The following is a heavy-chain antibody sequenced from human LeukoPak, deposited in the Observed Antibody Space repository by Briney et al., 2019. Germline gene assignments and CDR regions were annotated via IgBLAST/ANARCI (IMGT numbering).Heavy chain of an antibody. CDR2: INPNSGGT. D-gene: IGHD2-2*01. Sequence: GASVKVSCKASGYTFTGYYMHWVRQAPGQGLEWMVWINPNSGGTNYAQKFQGRVTMTRDTSISTAYMELSRLRSDDTAVYYCARVEIVVVPAAAGPNYYYYYGMAVWGQGTTVTVSS. J-gene: IGHJ6*02. CDR1: GYTFTGYY. CDR3: ARVEIVVVPAAAGPNYYYYYGMAV. V-gene: IGHV1-2*02.